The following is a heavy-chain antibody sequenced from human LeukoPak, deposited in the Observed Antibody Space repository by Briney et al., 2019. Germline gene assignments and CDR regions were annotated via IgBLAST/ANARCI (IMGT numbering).Heavy chain of an antibody. CDR2: INSDGSTT. CDR1: GFSFSGSW. D-gene: IGHD4-23*01. Sequence: GGSLRLSCAASGFSFSGSWMHWVRQAPAKGLVWVPRINSDGSTTTYADSVQGRFTISRDNAKNTLYLQMNSLRAEDTAVYYCIRGLGGGSDYWGLGTLVTVTS. J-gene: IGHJ4*02. CDR3: IRGLGGGSDY. V-gene: IGHV3-74*03.